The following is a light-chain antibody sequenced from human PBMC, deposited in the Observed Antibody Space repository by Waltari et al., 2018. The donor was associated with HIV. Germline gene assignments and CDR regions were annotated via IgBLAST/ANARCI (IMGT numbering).Light chain of an antibody. CDR3: QQYSSSPIT. CDR2: AAS. V-gene: IGKV3-20*01. J-gene: IGKJ5*01. Sequence: EIVLTQSPGTLSLSPGERATLPCRASQSVTSGYLPWYQQKRGQAPRHVIYAASSRATGIPGRFSGSGSGTDFTLTISRLEPEDFAVYYCQQYSSSPITFGQGTRLEMK. CDR1: QSVTSGY.